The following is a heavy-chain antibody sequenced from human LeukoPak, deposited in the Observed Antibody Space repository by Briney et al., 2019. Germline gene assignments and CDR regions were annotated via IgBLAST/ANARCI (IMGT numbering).Heavy chain of an antibody. J-gene: IGHJ4*02. V-gene: IGHV1-69*13. CDR2: IIPIFGTA. Sequence: SVKVSCKASGGTFSSYAISWVRQAPGQGLEWMGGIIPIFGTANYAQKFQGRVTITADESTSTAYIELSSLRSEDTAVYYCAVCIAVAGTAGFDYWGQGTLVTVSS. CDR1: GGTFSSYA. CDR3: AVCIAVAGTAGFDY. D-gene: IGHD6-19*01.